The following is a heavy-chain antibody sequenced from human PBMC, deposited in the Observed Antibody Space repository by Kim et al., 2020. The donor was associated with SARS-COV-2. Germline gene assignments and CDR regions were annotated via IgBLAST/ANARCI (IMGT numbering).Heavy chain of an antibody. CDR3: TTGTMVRPNWFDP. D-gene: IGHD3-10*01. J-gene: IGHJ5*02. Sequence: YAAPVKGRFTITRDDAKNTLYLQMNSLKTEDTAVYYGTTGTMVRPNWFDPWGQGTLVTVSS. V-gene: IGHV3-15*01.